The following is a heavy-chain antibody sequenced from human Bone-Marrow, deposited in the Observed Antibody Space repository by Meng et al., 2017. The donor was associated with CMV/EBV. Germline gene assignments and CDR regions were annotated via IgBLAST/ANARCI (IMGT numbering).Heavy chain of an antibody. CDR2: INHSGST. V-gene: IGHV4-34*01. Sequence: GSLRLSCAVYGGSFSDYYWSWIRQPPGKGLEWIGEINHSGSTNYIPSLKSRVTISLDTSKNQFSLKLSSVTAADTAVYYCATTRPRGYCSSTICHTGGAFYYGLDVWGQGTTVTVSS. CDR1: GGSFSDYY. J-gene: IGHJ6*02. CDR3: ATTRPRGYCSSTICHTGGAFYYGLDV. D-gene: IGHD2-2*02.